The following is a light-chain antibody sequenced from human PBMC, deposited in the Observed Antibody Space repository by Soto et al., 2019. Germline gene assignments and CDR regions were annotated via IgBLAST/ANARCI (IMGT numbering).Light chain of an antibody. CDR3: QQFLEWPPMT. J-gene: IGKJ1*01. CDR1: ETVATN. V-gene: IGKV3-15*01. CDR2: GAS. Sequence: VMTQSPATLSVSPGERDTLSCWASETVATNLAWYQQKPGQAPRLLISGASTRAAGISDRFRGSGSGTEFTLTISSLRSEDSAIYYCQQFLEWPPMTVGQGTKVEIK.